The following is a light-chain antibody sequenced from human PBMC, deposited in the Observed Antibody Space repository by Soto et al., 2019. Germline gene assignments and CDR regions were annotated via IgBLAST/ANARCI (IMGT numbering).Light chain of an antibody. CDR2: GTS. Sequence: EVVMTQSPATLSASPGERATLSCRASQSVSSDLAWYHQKPGQAPRLLIYGTSTRAAGIPARFSGSGSGTDFTLTISSLQFEDFAVYYCQQYNNWPRTFGQGTKVDIK. CDR3: QQYNNWPRT. CDR1: QSVSSD. V-gene: IGKV3-15*01. J-gene: IGKJ1*01.